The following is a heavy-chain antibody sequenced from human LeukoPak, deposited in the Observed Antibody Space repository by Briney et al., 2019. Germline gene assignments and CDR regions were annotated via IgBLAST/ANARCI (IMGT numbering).Heavy chain of an antibody. J-gene: IGHJ4*02. CDR3: ARAGWIITGGIDY. CDR1: GYSISRGYY. V-gene: IGHV4-38-2*01. CDR2: IYHTGST. Sequence: SETLSLTCGVSGYSISRGYYWAWIRQPPGKGLEWIGTIYHTGSTYYTPSLGSRVTISVDTSKNEFSLNLNSVTAADTAVYYCARAGWIITGGIDYWGQGALVTVSS. D-gene: IGHD2-2*03.